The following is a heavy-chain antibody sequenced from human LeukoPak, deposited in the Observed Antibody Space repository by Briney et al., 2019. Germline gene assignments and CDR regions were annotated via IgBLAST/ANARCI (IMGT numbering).Heavy chain of an antibody. V-gene: IGHV3-23*01. D-gene: IGHD3/OR15-3a*01. CDR3: AKGRALWTYDFDS. CDR2: IGDSGDKS. J-gene: IGHJ4*02. Sequence: PGGPLRLSCAASGFTFSRYAMTWVRRAPGKGLEWVSTIGDSGDKSYYPDSVKGRFTISRDLSKDTLFLEMHNLRAEDTAVYYCAKGRALWTYDFDSWGQGTLVTVSS. CDR1: GFTFSRYA.